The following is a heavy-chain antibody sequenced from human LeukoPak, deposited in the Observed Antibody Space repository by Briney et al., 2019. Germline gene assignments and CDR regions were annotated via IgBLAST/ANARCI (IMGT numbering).Heavy chain of an antibody. CDR1: GFSISDYY. Sequence: GGSLRLSCAASGFSISDYYMSWIRQAPGKGLEWIAYVSSSVSTIYYTDSVKGRFTISRDNANNSLYLQMDSLRAEDTAVYYCTRRRDYGDSWGQGTLVTVSS. J-gene: IGHJ4*02. CDR3: TRRRDYGDS. V-gene: IGHV3-11*01. CDR2: VSSSVSTI.